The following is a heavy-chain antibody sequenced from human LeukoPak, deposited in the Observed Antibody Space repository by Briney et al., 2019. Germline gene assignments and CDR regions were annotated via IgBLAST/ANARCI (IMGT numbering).Heavy chain of an antibody. CDR3: ARDRYYYDSSGYYLGNAFDI. CDR1: GFTVSSNC. D-gene: IGHD3-22*01. V-gene: IGHV3-66*02. CDR2: IYSGGST. Sequence: GGSLRLSCAASGFTVSSNCMSRVRQAPGKGLEWVSVIYSGGSTYYADSVKGRFTISRDNSKNTLYLQMNSLRAEDTAVYYCARDRYYYDSSGYYLGNAFDIWGQGTMVTVSS. J-gene: IGHJ3*02.